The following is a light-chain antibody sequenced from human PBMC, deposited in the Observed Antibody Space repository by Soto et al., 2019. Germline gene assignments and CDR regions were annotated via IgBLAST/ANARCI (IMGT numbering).Light chain of an antibody. J-gene: IGKJ3*01. CDR3: QQYGSSPLT. V-gene: IGKV3-20*01. CDR2: GAS. Sequence: EIVLTQSPGTLSLSPRERATLSCRASQSVSSSYLAWYQQKPGQAPRLLIYGASSRATGIPDRFSGSGSGTDFTLTISSLEPEDFAVYYCQQYGSSPLTFGPGTKVDIK. CDR1: QSVSSSY.